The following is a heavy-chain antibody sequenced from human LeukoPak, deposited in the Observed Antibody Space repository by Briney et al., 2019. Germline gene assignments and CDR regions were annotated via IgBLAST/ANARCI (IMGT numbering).Heavy chain of an antibody. D-gene: IGHD6-13*01. V-gene: IGHV1-2*02. CDR1: GYTFTGYY. J-gene: IGHJ5*02. CDR2: INPNSGGT. Sequence: ASVTVSCKASGYTFTGYYMHWVRQAPGQGLEWMGWINPNSGGTNYAQKFQGRVTMTRDTSISTAYMELSRLRSEDTAVYYCARVSMTTIAAAGTSPWFDPWGQGTLVTVSS. CDR3: ARVSMTTIAAAGTSPWFDP.